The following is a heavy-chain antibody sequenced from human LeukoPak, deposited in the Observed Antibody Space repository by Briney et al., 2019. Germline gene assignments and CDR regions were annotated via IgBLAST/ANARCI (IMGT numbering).Heavy chain of an antibody. V-gene: IGHV4-39*01. CDR3: ASSSRGGDAFDI. D-gene: IGHD3-10*01. J-gene: IGHJ3*02. Sequence: SETLSLTCTVSGGSISSSSYYWGWIRQPPGKGLEWIGRIYYSGSTYYNPSLKSRVTISVDTSKNQFSLKLSSVTAADTAVYYCASSSRGGDAFDIWGQGTMVTVSS. CDR1: GGSISSSSYY. CDR2: IYYSGST.